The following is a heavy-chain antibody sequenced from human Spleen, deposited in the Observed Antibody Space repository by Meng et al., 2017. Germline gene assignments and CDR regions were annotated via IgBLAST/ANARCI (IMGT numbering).Heavy chain of an antibody. D-gene: IGHD2-2*01. J-gene: IGHJ4*01. V-gene: IGHV3-74*02. CDR2: VNTDESNR. CDR1: GFTFSSYW. Sequence: EVQLVESGGGFIQPGGSLRLSCAASGFTFSSYWMHWVRQAPGKGLMWVSRVNTDESNRDYADSVRGRFTISRDNAKSTLYLQMDSLRADDTAVYYCARGGVPAALVYWGQGTLVTVSS. CDR3: ARGGVPAALVY.